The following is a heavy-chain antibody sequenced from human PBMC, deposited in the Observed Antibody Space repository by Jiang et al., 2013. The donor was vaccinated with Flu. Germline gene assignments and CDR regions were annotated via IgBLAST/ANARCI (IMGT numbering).Heavy chain of an antibody. Sequence: QLLESGGGLIQPGGSLRLSCAASGFTVSNSYMSWVRQAPRKGLEWVSVIYGGDSAYYADSVKGRFTTSRDYSKSTLYLQMNSLRAEDTAVYYCVGAFWGGDYYSRADYWGQGTLVTVSS. CDR1: GFTVSNSY. D-gene: IGHD2-21*02. CDR3: VGAFWGGDYYSRADY. J-gene: IGHJ4*02. CDR2: IYGGDSA. V-gene: IGHV3-53*01.